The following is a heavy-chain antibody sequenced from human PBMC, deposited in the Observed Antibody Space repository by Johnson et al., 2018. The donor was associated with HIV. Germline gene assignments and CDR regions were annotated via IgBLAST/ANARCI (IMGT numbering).Heavy chain of an antibody. CDR1: GFTFDNYA. Sequence: VQLVESGGGVVRPGGSLRLSCATSGFTFDNYAMHWVRQPPGKGLEWVSGISWKSGRIKYADSVKGRFTISRDNAKNSLYLQMNSLRPEDTALYYCAKDMNWNLIGDGFDIWGQGTMVTVSS. J-gene: IGHJ3*02. V-gene: IGHV3-9*01. CDR3: AKDMNWNLIGDGFDI. CDR2: ISWKSGRI. D-gene: IGHD1-1*01.